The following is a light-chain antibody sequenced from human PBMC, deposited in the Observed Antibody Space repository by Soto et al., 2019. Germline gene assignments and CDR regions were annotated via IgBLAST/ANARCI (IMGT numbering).Light chain of an antibody. Sequence: ETVLTQSPGTLYLSPGERATLSCWASQSISRSSAWYQQKPGQAPRLLIYASSSRAIGIPDRFSGSGSGTYFTLTISRLEPEDFAVYYCQQYGSSPPTFGRGTRLEIK. J-gene: IGKJ2*01. CDR1: QSISRS. CDR2: ASS. V-gene: IGKV3-20*01. CDR3: QQYGSSPPT.